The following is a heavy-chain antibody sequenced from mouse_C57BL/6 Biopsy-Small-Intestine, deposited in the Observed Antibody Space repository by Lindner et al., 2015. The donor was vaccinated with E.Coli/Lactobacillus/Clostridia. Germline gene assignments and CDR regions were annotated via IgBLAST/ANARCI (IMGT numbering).Heavy chain of an antibody. CDR2: FYPRSRSV. V-gene: IGHV1-62-2*01. Sequence: VQLQESGAELVKPGTSVILSCKASGYTFTDYTIHWVKQRSRQGLEWIGWFYPRSRSVKYNEKFKDKATLTADKSSSTVYLELTRLTSEDSAVYFCARHAVDATYFDYWGQGTTLTVSS. J-gene: IGHJ2*01. CDR3: ARHAVDATYFDY. CDR1: GYTFTDYT.